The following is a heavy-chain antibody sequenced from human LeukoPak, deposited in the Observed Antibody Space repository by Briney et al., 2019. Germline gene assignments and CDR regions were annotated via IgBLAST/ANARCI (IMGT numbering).Heavy chain of an antibody. Sequence: ASVKVSCKASGYTFTDYYIHWVRQAPGQGLEWMGRINPNSGGTNYVQKFQGRVTMTTDTSISTAYMELSRLRSDDTAVYYCARVDSSALIWGQGTLVSVSS. J-gene: IGHJ4*02. D-gene: IGHD6-19*01. CDR2: INPNSGGT. V-gene: IGHV1-2*06. CDR1: GYTFTDYY. CDR3: ARVDSSALI.